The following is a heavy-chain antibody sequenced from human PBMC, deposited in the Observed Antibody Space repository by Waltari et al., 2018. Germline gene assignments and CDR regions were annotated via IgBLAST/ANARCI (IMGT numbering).Heavy chain of an antibody. CDR3: ASPGTGYSGYDTVVY. J-gene: IGHJ4*02. CDR1: GYSISSGSY. D-gene: IGHD5-12*01. CDR2: IYHSGST. Sequence: QVQLQESGPGLVKPSETLSLTCAAPGYSISSGSYWGWIRQPPGKGLEWIGSIYHSGSTYYNPSLKSRVTISVDTSKNQFSLKLSSVTAADTAVYYCASPGTGYSGYDTVVYWGQGTLVTVSS. V-gene: IGHV4-38-2*01.